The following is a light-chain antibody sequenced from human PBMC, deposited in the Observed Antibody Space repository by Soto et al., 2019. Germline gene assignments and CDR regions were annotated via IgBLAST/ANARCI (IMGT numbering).Light chain of an antibody. Sequence: QSALTQPPSASGSLGQSVTISCTGTSSDVGGYNYVSWLQQHPGKAPKLMIYEVTKRPSGVPDRFSGSKSGNTASLTVSGLQDEDEADYYCSSFAGGGNPVLFGGGTKLTVL. J-gene: IGLJ2*01. CDR3: SSFAGGGNPVL. CDR1: SSDVGGYNY. CDR2: EVT. V-gene: IGLV2-8*01.